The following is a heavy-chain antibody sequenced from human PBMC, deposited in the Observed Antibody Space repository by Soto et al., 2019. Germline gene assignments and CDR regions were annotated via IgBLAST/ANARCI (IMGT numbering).Heavy chain of an antibody. Sequence: EVQLLESGGGLVQPGGSLRLSCAAPGFTFSNYAMNWVRQAPGKGLEWVSVISGSGGSTYYADSVKGRFTISRDNSKHTLYLQMTSLSAEDTAVYYCARRRSGWDFDYWGQGTLVTVSS. V-gene: IGHV3-23*01. J-gene: IGHJ4*02. D-gene: IGHD6-19*01. CDR3: ARRRSGWDFDY. CDR2: ISGSGGST. CDR1: GFTFSNYA.